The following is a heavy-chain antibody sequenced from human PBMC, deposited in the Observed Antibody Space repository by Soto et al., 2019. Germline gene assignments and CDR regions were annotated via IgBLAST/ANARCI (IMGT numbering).Heavy chain of an antibody. V-gene: IGHV3-33*01. CDR1: GFTFSSYG. CDR3: ARDPFIAEAGAYYYYGMDV. CDR2: IWYDGSNK. Sequence: QVQLVESGGGVVQPGRSLRLSCAASGFTFSSYGMHWVRQAPGKGLEWVAVIWYDGSNKYYADSVKGRFTISRDNSKNTLYLQMNSLRAEDTAVYYCARDPFIAEAGAYYYYGMDVWGQGATVTVSS. D-gene: IGHD6-13*01. J-gene: IGHJ6*02.